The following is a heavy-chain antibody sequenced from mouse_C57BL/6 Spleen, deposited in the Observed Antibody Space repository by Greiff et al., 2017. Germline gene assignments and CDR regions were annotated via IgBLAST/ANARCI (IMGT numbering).Heavy chain of an antibody. CDR2: IRNKANGYTT. CDR1: GFTFTDYY. V-gene: IGHV7-3*01. J-gene: IGHJ2*01. CDR3: ARGYGPFDY. D-gene: IGHD1-1*02. Sequence: EVKLMESGGGLVQPGGSLSLSCAASGFTFTDYYMSWVRQPPGKALEWLGFIRNKANGYTTEYSASVKGRFTISRDNSQSILYLQMNALRAEDSATYYCARGYGPFDYWGQGTTLTVSS.